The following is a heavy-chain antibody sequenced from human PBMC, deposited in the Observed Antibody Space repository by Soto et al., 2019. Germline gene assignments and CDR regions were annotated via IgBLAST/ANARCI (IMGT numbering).Heavy chain of an antibody. Sequence: GGSLRLSCAASGFTFTTYAMSWVRQAPGKGLEWVSGISSSGGSTNHADSVKGRFIISRDNGKNSLFLQMNSLRDEDTAVYYCARVVVVIPPGYYYAMDVWGQGTTVTVSS. CDR1: GFTFTTYA. V-gene: IGHV3-23*01. J-gene: IGHJ6*02. CDR3: ARVVVVIPPGYYYAMDV. CDR2: ISSSGGST. D-gene: IGHD3-22*01.